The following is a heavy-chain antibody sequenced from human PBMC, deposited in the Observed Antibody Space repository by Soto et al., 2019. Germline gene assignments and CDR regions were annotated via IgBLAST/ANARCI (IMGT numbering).Heavy chain of an antibody. CDR2: IIPIFGTA. D-gene: IGHD5-18*01. J-gene: IGHJ6*02. CDR1: GGTFSSYA. CDR3: ARDRPTMDTAMAVFV. Sequence: SVKVSCKASGGTFSSYAISWVRQAPGQGLEWMGGIIPIFGTANYAQKFQGRVTITADESTSTAYMELSSLRSEDTAVYYCARDRPTMDTAMAVFVWGQGTTVTVSS. V-gene: IGHV1-69*13.